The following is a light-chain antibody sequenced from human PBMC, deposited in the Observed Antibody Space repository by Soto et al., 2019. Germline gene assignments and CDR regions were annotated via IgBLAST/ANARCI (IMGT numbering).Light chain of an antibody. J-gene: IGKJ1*01. CDR1: QSVSSSH. CDR2: GAS. CDR3: QQYGTSPPWT. Sequence: ERVLTQSPGTLSLYPGEGATLSCRASQSVSSSHLAWYQQKPGQAPRLLMYGASSRATGIPDRFSGGGSGTDFTLTISRLEPEDFAVYYCQQYGTSPPWTFGQGTKVDI. V-gene: IGKV3-20*01.